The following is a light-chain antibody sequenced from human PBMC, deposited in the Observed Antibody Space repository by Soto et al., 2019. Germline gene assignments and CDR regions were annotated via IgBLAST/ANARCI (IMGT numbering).Light chain of an antibody. CDR3: QQYHSAHQR. CDR1: QSVLYSPNNKNY. Sequence: DIVMTQSPDSLAVSLGERATINCKSSQSVLYSPNNKNYLAWYQQKPGQPPKLLIYWASTRESGVPDRFSGSGSGKHFALTISSLQAEDLAFFYCQQYHSAHQRFGQGTKVEIK. V-gene: IGKV4-1*01. J-gene: IGKJ1*01. CDR2: WAS.